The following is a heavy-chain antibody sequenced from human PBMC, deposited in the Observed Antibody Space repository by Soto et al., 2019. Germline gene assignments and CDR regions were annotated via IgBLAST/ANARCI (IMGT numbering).Heavy chain of an antibody. CDR2: IITLFGTA. CDR1: GGTFSSHS. CDR3: AREVGYGDVSAARLD. Sequence: VQLMQSGAEVKQPGSSVQVSCKASGGTFSSHSINWVRQAPGQGLEWMGGIITLFGTANYAQNFQGRVTITADQSTSTAYMELNSLRSDDTAVYYCAREVGYGDVSAARLDWGQGTLVTFSS. D-gene: IGHD4-17*01. V-gene: IGHV1-69*01. J-gene: IGHJ4*02.